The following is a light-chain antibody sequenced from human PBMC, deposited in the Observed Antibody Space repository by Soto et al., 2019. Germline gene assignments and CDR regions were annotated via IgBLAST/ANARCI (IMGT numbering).Light chain of an antibody. V-gene: IGKV1-5*01. J-gene: IGKJ1*01. CDR1: QTISGW. CDR2: DAS. Sequence: DMQITHSPSTLSASVGDGVTITCRASQTISGWLAWYQQRPGKAPKLLISDASSLRSGVPSRFSGSGSGTEFTLTISSLQPDDFGSYYCQQYKSYPWTFGHGTKVDIK. CDR3: QQYKSYPWT.